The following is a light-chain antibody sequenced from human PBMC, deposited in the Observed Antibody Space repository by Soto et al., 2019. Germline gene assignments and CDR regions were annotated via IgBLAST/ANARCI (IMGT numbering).Light chain of an antibody. CDR1: ESVHRN. J-gene: IGKJ3*01. V-gene: IGKV3-15*01. Sequence: EMVMTQSPATLSVSPGERVTLSCRASESVHRNLAWYQQKPGQGPSLLIYYASTRATGVPDRFTGRGSGTESTLTIRSLQSEDFGVDHCQHYSNWPPTFGPGTKVEIK. CDR3: QHYSNWPPT. CDR2: YAS.